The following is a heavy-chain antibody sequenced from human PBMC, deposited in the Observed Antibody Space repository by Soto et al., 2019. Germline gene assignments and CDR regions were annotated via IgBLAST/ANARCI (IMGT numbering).Heavy chain of an antibody. D-gene: IGHD3-10*01. V-gene: IGHV1-69*06. CDR1: GGTFSSYA. CDR2: IIPIFGTA. CDR3: AVLWFWESSHAF. J-gene: IGHJ4*02. Sequence: ASVKVSCKASGGTFSSYAISGVRQAPGQGLEWMGGIIPIFGTANYAQKFQGRVTITADKSTSTAYMELSSLRSEDTDVYYCAVLWFWESSHAFWGKGTRATVSS.